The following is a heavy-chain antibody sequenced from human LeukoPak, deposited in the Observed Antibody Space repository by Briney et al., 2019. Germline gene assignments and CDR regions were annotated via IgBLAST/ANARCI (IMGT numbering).Heavy chain of an antibody. CDR3: ARVGGVVTASG. CDR1: GYTFIGYY. D-gene: IGHD2-21*02. V-gene: IGHV1-2*02. J-gene: IGHJ4*02. Sequence: GASVKVSCKASGYTFIGYYMHWVRQAPGQGLEWMGWINPNSGFTNYAQKFQGRVTMTRDTSISTAYMELSRLRSDDTAVYYCARVGGVVTASGWGQGTLVTVSS. CDR2: INPNSGFT.